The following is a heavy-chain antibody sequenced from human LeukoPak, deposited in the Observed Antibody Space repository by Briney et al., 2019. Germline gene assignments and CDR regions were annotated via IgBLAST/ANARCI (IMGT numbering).Heavy chain of an antibody. D-gene: IGHD6-19*01. J-gene: IGHJ4*02. CDR2: ISGSGGST. CDR1: GFTFNSYA. CDR3: ATGKSYSSGWYGGY. Sequence: PGGSLRLSCAASGFTFNSYAMSWVCQAPGKGLEWVSAISGSGGSTYYADSVKGRFTISRDNSKNTLYLQMNSLRAEDTAVYYCATGKSYSSGWYGGYWGQGTLVTVSS. V-gene: IGHV3-23*01.